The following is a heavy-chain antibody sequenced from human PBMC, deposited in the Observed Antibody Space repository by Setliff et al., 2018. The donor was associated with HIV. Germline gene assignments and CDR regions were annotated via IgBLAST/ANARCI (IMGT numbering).Heavy chain of an antibody. J-gene: IGHJ4*02. Sequence: SETLSLTCAVSSYSIDSGYYWAWIRQSPGRGPEWIGSVYHGGNTYYNPSLKSRVTISMDTSKNRFSLKLNSVTAADTAVYYCARQGLTMNRGVPAPILYYFDYWGPGILVTVSS. D-gene: IGHD3-10*01. CDR3: ARQGLTMNRGVPAPILYYFDY. CDR2: VYHGGNT. CDR1: SYSIDSGYY. V-gene: IGHV4-38-2*01.